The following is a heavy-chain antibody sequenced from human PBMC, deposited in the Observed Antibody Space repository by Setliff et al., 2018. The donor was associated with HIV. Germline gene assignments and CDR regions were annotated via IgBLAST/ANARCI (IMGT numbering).Heavy chain of an antibody. CDR3: ARAVSGWYARKPSFDY. CDR2: IIPILGIA. V-gene: IGHV1-69*10. J-gene: IGHJ4*02. D-gene: IGHD6-19*01. CDR1: GGTFSSYA. Sequence: SVNVSCKASGGTFSSYAISWVRQAPGQGLEWMGGIIPILGIANYAQKFQGRVTITADKSTSTAYMELSSLRSEDTAVYYCARAVSGWYARKPSFDYWGQGTLVTVSS.